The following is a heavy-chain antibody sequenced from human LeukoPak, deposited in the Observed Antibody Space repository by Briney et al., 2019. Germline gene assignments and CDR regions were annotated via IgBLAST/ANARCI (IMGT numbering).Heavy chain of an antibody. J-gene: IGHJ3*02. CDR1: GVTSSSYA. D-gene: IGHD3-22*01. V-gene: IGHV3-30-3*01. CDR3: ARDRRRPYYYDSSGYLHAFDI. CDR2: ISYDGSNK. Sequence: GGSLRPSCAASGVTSSSYAMHWGRQAPGKGLEWVAVISYDGSNKYYADSVKGRFTISRDNSKNTLYLQMNSLRAEDTAVYYCARDRRRPYYYDSSGYLHAFDIWGQGTMVTVSS.